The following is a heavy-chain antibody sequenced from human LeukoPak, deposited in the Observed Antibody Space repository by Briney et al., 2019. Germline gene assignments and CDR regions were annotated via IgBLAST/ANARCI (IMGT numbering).Heavy chain of an antibody. CDR2: IYPGDSDA. V-gene: IGHV5-51*01. J-gene: IGHJ4*02. D-gene: IGHD3-16*01. CDR1: GYSFTNYW. Sequence: GESLKISCKGSGYSFTNYWIGWVRQTPGKGLEWMGIIYPGDSDARYSPSFQGQVTISADKSISTAYVQWSSLKASDTAMYYCARSLQGSLFDYWGQGTLVAVSS. CDR3: ARSLQGSLFDY.